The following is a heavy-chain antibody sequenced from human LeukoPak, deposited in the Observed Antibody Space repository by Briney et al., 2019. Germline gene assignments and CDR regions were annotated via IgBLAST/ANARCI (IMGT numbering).Heavy chain of an antibody. CDR3: ANSNYVQRNFDY. D-gene: IGHD4-11*01. CDR1: GGSISSSSYY. V-gene: IGHV4-39*07. Sequence: PSETLSLTCTVSGGSISSSSYYWSWIRQPPGKGLEWIGEINHSGSTNYNPSLKSRVTISVDTSKNQFSLKLSSVTAADTAVYYCANSNYVQRNFDYWGQGTLVTVSS. CDR2: INHSGST. J-gene: IGHJ4*02.